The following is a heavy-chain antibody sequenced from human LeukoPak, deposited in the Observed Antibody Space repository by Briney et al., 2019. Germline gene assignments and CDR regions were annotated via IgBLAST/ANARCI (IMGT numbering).Heavy chain of an antibody. CDR2: IRSKANSYAT. CDR3: TRPKAVAGNFDY. J-gene: IGHJ4*02. V-gene: IGHV3-73*01. D-gene: IGHD6-19*01. CDR1: GFTFSGSA. Sequence: GGSLRLSRAASGFTFSGSAMHWVRQASGKGLEWVGRIRSKANSYATAYAASVKGRFTISRDDSKNTAYLQMNSLKTEDMAVYYCTRPKAVAGNFDYWGQGTLVTVSS.